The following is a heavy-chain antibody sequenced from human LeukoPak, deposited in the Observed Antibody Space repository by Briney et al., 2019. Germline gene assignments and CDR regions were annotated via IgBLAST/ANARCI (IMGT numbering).Heavy chain of an antibody. CDR1: GFTFSSYA. CDR2: ISSSSAYI. Sequence: PGGSLRLSCAASGFTFSSYAMSWVRQAPGKGLEWVSSISSSSAYISYADSVKGRFTISRDNAKNSLYLQMNSLRAEDTAVYYCVRVDYDILTGYQNYFKYWGQGTLVTVSS. V-gene: IGHV3-21*01. CDR3: VRVDYDILTGYQNYFKY. D-gene: IGHD3-9*01. J-gene: IGHJ4*02.